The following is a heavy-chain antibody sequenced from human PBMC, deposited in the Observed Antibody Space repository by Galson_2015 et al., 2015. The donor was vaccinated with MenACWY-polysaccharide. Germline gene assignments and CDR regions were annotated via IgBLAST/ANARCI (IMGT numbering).Heavy chain of an antibody. Sequence: SLRLSCAASGFTFSGNWMHWVRQAPGKGLVWVSRINSDGRSTSYADSVKGRFTTSRDNTKNKLYLQMNSLSAEETADYYCARGGGRSPAAYDFDYRGQGALLTVSS. J-gene: IGHJ4*02. V-gene: IGHV3-74*01. CDR3: ARGGGRSPAAYDFDY. D-gene: IGHD2-15*01. CDR1: GFTFSGNW. CDR2: INSDGRST.